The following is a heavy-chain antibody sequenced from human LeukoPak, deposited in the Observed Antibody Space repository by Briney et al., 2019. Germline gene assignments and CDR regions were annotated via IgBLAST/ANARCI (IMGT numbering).Heavy chain of an antibody. CDR1: GFTFSSYA. V-gene: IGHV3-23*01. D-gene: IGHD6-13*01. J-gene: IGHJ4*02. CDR2: ISNSGGSA. Sequence: GGSLRLSCAASGFTFSSYAMSRVRQAPGKGLEWVSGISNSGGSAYYADSVKGRFTISRDNSKNTLYLQMNSLRAEDTAIYYCAKDRSSTWYYFDYWGQGTLVTVSS. CDR3: AKDRSSTWYYFDY.